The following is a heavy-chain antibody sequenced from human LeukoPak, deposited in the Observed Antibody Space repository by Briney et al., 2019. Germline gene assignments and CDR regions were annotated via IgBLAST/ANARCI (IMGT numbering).Heavy chain of an antibody. CDR2: IDPSDSYT. CDR3: AGSTYSSSWYL. D-gene: IGHD6-13*01. V-gene: IGHV5-10-1*01. CDR1: GYSFTSYW. Sequence: GESLKISCKGSGYSFTSYWISWVRQMPGRGLEWMGRIDPSDSYTNYSPSFQGHVTISADKSISTAYLQWSSLKASDTAMYYCAGSTYSSSWYLWGQGTLVTVSS. J-gene: IGHJ4*02.